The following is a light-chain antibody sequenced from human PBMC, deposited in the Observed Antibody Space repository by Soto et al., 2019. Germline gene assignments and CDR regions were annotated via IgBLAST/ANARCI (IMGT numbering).Light chain of an antibody. CDR1: QSISRW. Sequence: DIQMTQSPSTLSASVGDRVTITCRASQSISRWLAGYQQKPGRAPNLLIYKASSLESGGPARFSGRGSGTEFTLTITSLQPDDFAPYSCEQYDNSSPTFGQGTKLEIK. CDR2: KAS. V-gene: IGKV1-5*03. CDR3: EQYDNSSPT. J-gene: IGKJ2*01.